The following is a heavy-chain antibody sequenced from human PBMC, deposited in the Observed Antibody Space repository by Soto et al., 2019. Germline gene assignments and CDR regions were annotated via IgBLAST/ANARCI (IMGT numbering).Heavy chain of an antibody. CDR3: ARGGREGLVTSDFNY. J-gene: IGHJ4*02. D-gene: IGHD6-19*01. V-gene: IGHV3-30*03. CDR2: VSHGGRYI. Sequence: VQLVESGGGVVQPGRSLRLSCAASGFTFSDYAMNWVRQAPGKGLEWVAVVSHGGRYIYYADSVKGRFTISRDSAKNTVSLEMTSLRAEDTAVYYCARGGREGLVTSDFNYWGQGAMVTVSS. CDR1: GFTFSDYA.